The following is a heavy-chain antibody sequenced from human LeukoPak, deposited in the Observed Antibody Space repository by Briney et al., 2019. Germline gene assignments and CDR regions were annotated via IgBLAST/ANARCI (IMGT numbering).Heavy chain of an antibody. J-gene: IGHJ4*02. CDR3: ATDGMGVVIAY. V-gene: IGHV1-24*01. CDR1: GYTFTGYY. CDR2: FDPEDGET. Sequence: ASVKVSCKASGYTFTGYYMHWVRQAPGKGLEWMGGFDPEDGETIYAQKFQGRVTMTEDTSTDTAYMELSSLRSEDTAVYYCATDGMGVVIAYWGQGTLVTVSS. D-gene: IGHD3-22*01.